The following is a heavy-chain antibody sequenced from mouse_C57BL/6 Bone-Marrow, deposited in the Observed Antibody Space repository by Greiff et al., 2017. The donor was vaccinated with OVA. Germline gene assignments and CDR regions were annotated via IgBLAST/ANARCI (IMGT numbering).Heavy chain of an antibody. J-gene: IGHJ2*01. V-gene: IGHV1-19*01. D-gene: IGHD1-1*01. Sequence: VQLQQSGPVLVKPGASVKMSCKASGYTFTDYYMHWVKQSHGKSLEWIGVINPYNGGTSYNQKFKGKATLTDDKSSSTAYMELNSLTSEDSAVYYYARTTVVAEDYWGQGTTLTVSS. CDR1: GYTFTDYY. CDR2: INPYNGGT. CDR3: ARTTVVAEDY.